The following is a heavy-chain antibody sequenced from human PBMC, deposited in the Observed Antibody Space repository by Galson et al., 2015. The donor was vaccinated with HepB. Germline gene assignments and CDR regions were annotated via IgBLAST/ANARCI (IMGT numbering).Heavy chain of an antibody. CDR1: GGSISSNNW. D-gene: IGHD2-8*01. V-gene: IGHV4-4*02. J-gene: IGHJ3*02. CDR2: IYHGAST. CDR3: ARPLVLNGRFNPGVGPFHI. Sequence: ATLSPPCAVSGGSISSNNWWRWVRQSPGKGLECIGEIYHGASTCYNPSPTSRVTISVDKSKNQLSLTLSSVTAADTAVYYCARPLVLNGRFNPGVGPFHICGHGTMVTVSA.